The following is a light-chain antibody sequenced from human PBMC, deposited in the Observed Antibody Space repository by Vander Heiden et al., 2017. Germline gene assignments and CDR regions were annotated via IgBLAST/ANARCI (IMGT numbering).Light chain of an antibody. J-gene: IGLJ3*02. CDR2: AVT. Sequence: QSALTQPASVSGSTRQSITISCTGTSSDVGTYNLVSWYQQHPGKAPKLMIYAVTKRPSGVSNRFSGSKSGNTASLTISGLQAEDEDDYYCCSYAGSSTWVFGGGTKLTVL. CDR1: SSDVGTYNL. CDR3: CSYAGSSTWV. V-gene: IGLV2-23*02.